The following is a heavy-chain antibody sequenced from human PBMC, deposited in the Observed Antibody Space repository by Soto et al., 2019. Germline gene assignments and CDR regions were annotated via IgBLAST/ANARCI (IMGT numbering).Heavy chain of an antibody. CDR1: GGSISRYY. Sequence: QVQLQESGPGLVKPSETLSLTCTVSGGSISRYYWSWIRQPPGKGLEWIGYIYYSGITNYNPSLKSRVTISVDTSKNQFSLKLSSVTAADTAVYYCARSTIFGVEGAFAIWGQGTMVTVSS. V-gene: IGHV4-59*08. CDR2: IYYSGIT. D-gene: IGHD3-3*01. J-gene: IGHJ3*02. CDR3: ARSTIFGVEGAFAI.